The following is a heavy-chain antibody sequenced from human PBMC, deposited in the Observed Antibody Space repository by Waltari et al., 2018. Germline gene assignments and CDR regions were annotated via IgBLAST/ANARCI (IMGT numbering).Heavy chain of an antibody. D-gene: IGHD2-21*02. CDR2: TIPILGTA. Sequence: QVQLVPSGAEVKKPGSSVKVSCKASGGPFTNYAINWVRQAPGHGLEWMGGTIPILGTANYAQKFQGRVTITADESTTTAYMELSSLRSEDTAVYYCARSGPYCGGDCYNWYFDLWGRGTLVTVSS. CDR1: GGPFTNYA. V-gene: IGHV1-69*01. J-gene: IGHJ2*01. CDR3: ARSGPYCGGDCYNWYFDL.